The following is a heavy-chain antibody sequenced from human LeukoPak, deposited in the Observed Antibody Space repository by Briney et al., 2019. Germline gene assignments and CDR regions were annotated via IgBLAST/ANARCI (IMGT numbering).Heavy chain of an antibody. D-gene: IGHD2-15*01. J-gene: IGHJ6*02. Sequence: SETLSLTCTVSGGSISSYYWSWIRQPPGKGLEWIGYIYYSGSTNYNPSLKSRVTISVDTSKSQFSLKLSSVTAADTAVYYCARSPPGGCSGGSCYDYYYGMDVWGQGTTVTVSS. CDR2: IYYSGST. CDR1: GGSISSYY. V-gene: IGHV4-59*08. CDR3: ARSPPGGCSGGSCYDYYYGMDV.